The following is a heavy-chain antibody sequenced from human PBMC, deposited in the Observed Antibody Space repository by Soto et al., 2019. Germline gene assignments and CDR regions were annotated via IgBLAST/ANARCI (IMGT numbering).Heavy chain of an antibody. CDR3: ARVGSNNWNYNAFYI. CDR2: IKKDGSEK. Sequence: EVQLVESGGGLVQPGGSLRLSCAASGFTFSSYWMSWVRQAPGKGLEWVANIKKDGSEKYYVDSVKGRFTISRDNAKNSLYLQMNSLRAEDTAVYYCARVGSNNWNYNAFYIWGQGTMVTVSS. D-gene: IGHD1-7*01. V-gene: IGHV3-7*01. J-gene: IGHJ3*02. CDR1: GFTFSSYW.